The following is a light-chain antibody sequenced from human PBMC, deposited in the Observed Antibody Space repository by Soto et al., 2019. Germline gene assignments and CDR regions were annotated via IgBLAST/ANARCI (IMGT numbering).Light chain of an antibody. Sequence: VLAXPRSVSASPGQSVTISCTGTSSDVGRYDYVSWYQQHPGKAPKLIVYDVTERPSGVPDRFSGSKSGNTASLTISGLQAEDEADYSCCSFAGSYSYVFGTGTKVTVL. CDR2: DVT. CDR1: SSDVGRYDY. J-gene: IGLJ1*01. CDR3: CSFAGSYSYV. V-gene: IGLV2-11*01.